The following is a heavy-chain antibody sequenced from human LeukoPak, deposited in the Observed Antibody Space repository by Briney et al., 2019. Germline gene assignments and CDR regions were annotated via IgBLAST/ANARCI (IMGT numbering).Heavy chain of an antibody. D-gene: IGHD5-18*01. V-gene: IGHV4-39*01. J-gene: IGHJ4*02. CDR1: GGSISSSSYY. Sequence: ASETLSLTCTVSGGSISSSSYYWGWIRQPPGRGLEWIGSIYYSGSTYYNPSLKSRVTISVDTSKNQFSLKLSSVTAADTAVYYCARRSGYSYGYGYWGQGTLVTVSS. CDR2: IYYSGST. CDR3: ARRSGYSYGYGY.